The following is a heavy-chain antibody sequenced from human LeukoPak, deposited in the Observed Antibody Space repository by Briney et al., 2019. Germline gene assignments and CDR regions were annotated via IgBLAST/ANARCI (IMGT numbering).Heavy chain of an antibody. J-gene: IGHJ6*03. Sequence: ASVKVSCKASGYTITNNYMHWVRQAPGQGLEWMGIINPSGGSTSYAQKFQGRVTMTRDMSTSTVYMELSSLRSEDTAVYYCARGPKYDFWSGYYWDYYYMDVWGKGTTVTVSS. CDR1: GYTITNNY. D-gene: IGHD3-3*01. CDR2: INPSGGST. V-gene: IGHV1-46*01. CDR3: ARGPKYDFWSGYYWDYYYMDV.